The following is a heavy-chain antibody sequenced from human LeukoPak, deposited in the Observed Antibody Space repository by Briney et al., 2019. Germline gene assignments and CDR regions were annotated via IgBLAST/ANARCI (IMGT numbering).Heavy chain of an antibody. Sequence: GGSLRLSCAASGFIVSSYYITWVRQAPGKGLEWVSVIYSGGSTYYADSVKGRFTISRDNAKNSLYLQMNSLRAEDTAVYYCARDRLYYYDALDIWGQGTMVTVSS. J-gene: IGHJ3*02. V-gene: IGHV3-66*01. D-gene: IGHD3-10*01. CDR1: GFIVSSYY. CDR3: ARDRLYYYDALDI. CDR2: IYSGGST.